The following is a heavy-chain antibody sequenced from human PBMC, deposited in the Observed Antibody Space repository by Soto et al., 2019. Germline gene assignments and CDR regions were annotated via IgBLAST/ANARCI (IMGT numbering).Heavy chain of an antibody. V-gene: IGHV3-23*01. CDR1: GFTFGSYA. CDR3: AKGFGDYYDYYYGMDV. J-gene: IGHJ6*02. CDR2: ISGSGGST. Sequence: GGSLRLSCAASGFTFGSYAMSWVRQAPGKGLERVSAISGSGGSTYYADSVKGRFTISRDNSKNTLYLQMNSLRAEDTAVYYCAKGFGDYYDYYYGMDVWGQGTAVTVSS. D-gene: IGHD4-17*01.